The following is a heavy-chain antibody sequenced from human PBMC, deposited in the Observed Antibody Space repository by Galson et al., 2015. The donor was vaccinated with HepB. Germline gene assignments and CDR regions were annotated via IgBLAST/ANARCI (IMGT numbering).Heavy chain of an antibody. D-gene: IGHD6-19*01. CDR3: VREGWGHFYFHMDV. CDR1: GGSVSTGDYY. Sequence: TLSLTCTVSGGSVSTGDYYWSWIRQSPGKGLEWIGYIYYSGTTYYNPSLRSRVTISLDTSKNQFSLRLSSVTAADTAVYYCVREGWGHFYFHMDVWGKGTTVTVSS. V-gene: IGHV4-30-4*01. J-gene: IGHJ6*03. CDR2: IYYSGTT.